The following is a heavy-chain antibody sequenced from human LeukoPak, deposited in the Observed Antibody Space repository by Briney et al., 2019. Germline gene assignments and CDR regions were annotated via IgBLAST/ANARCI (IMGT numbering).Heavy chain of an antibody. J-gene: IGHJ4*02. CDR3: AGEDSSSWYFDY. D-gene: IGHD6-13*01. CDR1: GFTFGTNS. CDR2: IHSSSETI. V-gene: IGHV3-48*04. Sequence: GGSLRLSCATSGFTFGTNSMNWVRQAPGKGPEWVSYIHSSSETIYYGDSVKGRFTISRDNGKNSLYLQMNSLRAEDTAVYYCAGEDSSSWYFDYWGQGTLVTVSS.